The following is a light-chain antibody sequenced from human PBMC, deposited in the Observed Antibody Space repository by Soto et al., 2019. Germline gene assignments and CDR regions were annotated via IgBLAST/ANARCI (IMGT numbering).Light chain of an antibody. CDR1: RSNVGINH. CDR2: DTD. CDR3: GTWDNRLRVVV. Sequence: QSVLTQPPSVAAAPGQKVTISCAGSRSNVGINHVAWYQQFPGTAPRLLIYDTDKRPSGIADRFSGSKSGTSATLGITGLQTGDEADYYCGTWDNRLRVVVIGGGTKLTVL. V-gene: IGLV1-51*01. J-gene: IGLJ2*01.